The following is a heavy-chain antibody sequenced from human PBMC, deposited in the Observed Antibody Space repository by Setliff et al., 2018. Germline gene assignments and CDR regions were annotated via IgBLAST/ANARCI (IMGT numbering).Heavy chain of an antibody. Sequence: PGGSLRLSCAASGFTFNSFAMHWVRQAPGKGLEWVAVIWYDGSNKYYADSVKGRFTISRDNSKNTLYLQMNSLRAEDTALYYCARNWVTAQHYYYGMDVWGQGTTVTVSS. CDR1: GFTFNSFA. D-gene: IGHD2-21*02. J-gene: IGHJ6*02. V-gene: IGHV3-33*01. CDR3: ARNWVTAQHYYYGMDV. CDR2: IWYDGSNK.